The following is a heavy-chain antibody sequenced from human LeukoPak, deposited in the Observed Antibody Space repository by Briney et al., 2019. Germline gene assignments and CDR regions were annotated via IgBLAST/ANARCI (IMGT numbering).Heavy chain of an antibody. D-gene: IGHD6-13*01. Sequence: GGSLRLSCAASGFTFSNYGMHWVRQAPGKGLEWVGFIRYDGRNKYYADSVKGRFTISRDNSKNTLYLQMNSLRAEDTAVYYCAKSLAAAGNYWGQGTLVTVSS. CDR2: IRYDGRNK. CDR3: AKSLAAAGNY. J-gene: IGHJ4*02. V-gene: IGHV3-30*02. CDR1: GFTFSNYG.